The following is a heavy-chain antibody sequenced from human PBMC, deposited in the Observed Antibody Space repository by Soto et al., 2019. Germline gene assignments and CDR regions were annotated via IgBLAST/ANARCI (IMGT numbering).Heavy chain of an antibody. CDR2: ISGSGGST. V-gene: IGHV3-23*01. CDR3: AKDLKGYYYYGMDV. J-gene: IGHJ6*02. Sequence: GGSLRLSCAASGFTFSSYAMSWVRQAPGKGLEWVSAISGSGGSTYYADSVKGRFTISRDNSKNTLYLQMNSLRAEDTAVYYCAKDLKGYYYYGMDVWGQGTTVTVSS. CDR1: GFTFSSYA.